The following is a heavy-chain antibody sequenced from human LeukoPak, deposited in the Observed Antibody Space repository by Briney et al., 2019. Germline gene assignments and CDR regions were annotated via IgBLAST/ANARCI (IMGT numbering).Heavy chain of an antibody. Sequence: SETLSLTCTVSGGSISSSSYYWGWIRQPPGKGLEWIGSIYYSGSTYYNPSLKSRVTISVDTSKNQFSLKLSSVTAADTAVYYCARRPQYYYDSSGYFPFDYWGQGTLVTVSS. CDR1: GGSISSSSYY. D-gene: IGHD3-22*01. J-gene: IGHJ4*02. V-gene: IGHV4-39*01. CDR2: IYYSGST. CDR3: ARRPQYYYDSSGYFPFDY.